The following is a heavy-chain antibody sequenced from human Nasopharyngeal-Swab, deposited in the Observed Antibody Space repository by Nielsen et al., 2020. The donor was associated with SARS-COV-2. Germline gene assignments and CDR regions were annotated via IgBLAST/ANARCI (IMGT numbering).Heavy chain of an antibody. CDR3: ARDVGGRDNY. CDR2: IDTDGAIT. Sequence: GESLKISCAASGFSFRTYWMHWVRQSPGKGLLWVSRIDTDGAITNYADSVKGRSTISRDNAKNTLYLQMNSLRADDTAVYYCARDVGGRDNYWGQGALVTVSS. J-gene: IGHJ4*02. CDR1: GFSFRTYW. V-gene: IGHV3-74*01. D-gene: IGHD2-15*01.